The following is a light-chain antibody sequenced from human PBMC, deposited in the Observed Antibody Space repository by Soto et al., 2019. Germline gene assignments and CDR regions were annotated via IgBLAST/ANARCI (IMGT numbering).Light chain of an antibody. Sequence: QSVLTQPPSASGTPGQRVTISCSGSSCNIGSNYVYWYQQLPGTAPKLLIYSNNQRPSGVPDRFSGSKSGTSASLAISGLRSEDEADYYCAAWDDSLSGYYVFGTGTKVTVL. V-gene: IGLV1-47*02. CDR2: SNN. CDR1: SCNIGSNY. CDR3: AAWDDSLSGYYV. J-gene: IGLJ1*01.